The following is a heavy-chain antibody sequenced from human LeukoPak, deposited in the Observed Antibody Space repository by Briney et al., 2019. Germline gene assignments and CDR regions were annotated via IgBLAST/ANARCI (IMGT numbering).Heavy chain of an antibody. CDR1: GGFISSGGYY. CDR3: ASRSRRGIAAAD. J-gene: IGHJ4*02. Sequence: SETLSLTCTVSGGFISSGGYYWSWIRQLPGKGLEWIGYIYYSGSTYYNPSLKSRVTISVDTSKNQFSLKLSSVTAADTAVYYCASRSRRGIAAADWGQGTLVTVSS. CDR2: IYYSGST. D-gene: IGHD6-13*01. V-gene: IGHV4-31*03.